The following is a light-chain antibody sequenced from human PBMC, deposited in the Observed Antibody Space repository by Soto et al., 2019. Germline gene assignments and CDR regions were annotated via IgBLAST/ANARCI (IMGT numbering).Light chain of an antibody. CDR2: WAS. CDR3: QQYYSNPQT. V-gene: IGKV4-1*01. CDR1: QTVLYSPNNKNY. J-gene: IGKJ1*01. Sequence: DIVMTQSPDSLAVSPGERATIICKSSQTVLYSPNNKNYLAWYQQRPGQSPKLLIYWASTRESGVPDRFSGSGSGTDFTLTINSLQAEDVAVYYCQQYYSNPQTFGQGTKVDIK.